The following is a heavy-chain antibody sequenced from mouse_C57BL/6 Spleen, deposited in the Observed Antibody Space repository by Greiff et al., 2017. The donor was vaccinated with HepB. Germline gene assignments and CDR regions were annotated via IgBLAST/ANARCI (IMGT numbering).Heavy chain of an antibody. D-gene: IGHD1-1*01. CDR1: GYAFSSYW. V-gene: IGHV1-80*01. CDR2: IYPGDGDT. J-gene: IGHJ1*03. CDR3: ARRAYYGSRYWYFDV. Sequence: QVQLKQSGAELVKPGASVKISCKASGYAFSSYWMNWVKQRPGKGLEWIGQIYPGDGDTNYNGKFKGKATLTADKSSSTAYMQLSSLTSEDSAVYFCARRAYYGSRYWYFDVWGTGTTVTVSS.